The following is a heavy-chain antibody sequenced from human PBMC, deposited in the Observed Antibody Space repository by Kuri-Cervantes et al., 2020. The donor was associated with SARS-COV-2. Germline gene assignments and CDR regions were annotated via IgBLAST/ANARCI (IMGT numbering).Heavy chain of an antibody. CDR2: IGPSGTTK. CDR1: GFIFSDYY. CDR3: ARDRSRVRIFGVVIIGPFDY. D-gene: IGHD3-3*01. Sequence: GESLKISCTASGFIFSDYYMTWIRQAPGKGLEWVSNIGPSGTTKYYANSVKGRFTISRDNSKSTLYLQMNSLRAEDTAVYYCARDRSRVRIFGVVIIGPFDYWGQGTLVTVSS. J-gene: IGHJ4*02. V-gene: IGHV3-11*04.